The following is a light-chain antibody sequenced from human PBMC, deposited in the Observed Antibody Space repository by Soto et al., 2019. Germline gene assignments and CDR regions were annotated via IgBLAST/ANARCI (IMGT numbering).Light chain of an antibody. V-gene: IGLV2-14*01. CDR3: SSYTTSGSLV. CDR2: DVS. CDR1: SSDVGGYND. Sequence: QSALTQPASVSGSPGQSITISCTGTSSDVGGYNDVSWYQQHPGKDPKLMIYDVSNRPSGVSNRFSGSKSGNKASLTISGLQAEDEADYYCSSYTTSGSLVFGGGTKLTVL. J-gene: IGLJ2*01.